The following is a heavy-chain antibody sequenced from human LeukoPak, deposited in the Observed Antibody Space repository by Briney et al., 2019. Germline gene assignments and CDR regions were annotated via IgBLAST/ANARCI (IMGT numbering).Heavy chain of an antibody. V-gene: IGHV6-1*01. D-gene: IGHD5-12*01. CDR3: ARDHMGDIVLDY. J-gene: IGHJ4*02. Sequence: SQTLSLTCAISGDSVPSSSAAGNWITQSTSRGLEWLGRTYYRSKWYTNYAVSVRSRITINPDTSKNQFSLQLNSVTPEDTAVYYCARDHMGDIVLDYWGQGTLVTVSS. CDR2: TYYRSKWYT. CDR1: GDSVPSSSAA.